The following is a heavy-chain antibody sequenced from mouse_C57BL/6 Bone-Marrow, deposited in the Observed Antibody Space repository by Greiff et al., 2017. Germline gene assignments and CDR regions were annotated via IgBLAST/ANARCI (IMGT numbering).Heavy chain of an antibody. V-gene: IGHV1-62-2*01. CDR2: FYPGSGSI. Sequence: QVQLQQSGAELVKPGASVKLSCKASGYTFTEYTIHWVKQRSGQGLEWIGWFYPGSGSIKYNEKFKDKATLTADKSSSTVYMELSRLTSEDSAVYFCARHDYDGYYVREKRGAMDYWGQGTSVTGSS. CDR3: ARHDYDGYYVREKRGAMDY. D-gene: IGHD2-3*01. J-gene: IGHJ4*01. CDR1: GYTFTEYT.